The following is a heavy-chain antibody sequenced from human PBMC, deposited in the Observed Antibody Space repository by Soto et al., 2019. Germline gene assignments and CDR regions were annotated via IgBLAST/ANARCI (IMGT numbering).Heavy chain of an antibody. CDR2: ISANNGNT. CDR3: ARGRYGDY. J-gene: IGHJ4*02. Sequence: QVHLVQSGAEVTKPGASVKVSGKGSGYTFTSYGITWVRQAPGQGLEWRGWISANNGNTDYAQRLQGRVTVTRDTSTSTAYMELRSLRSDDTAVYDWARGRYGDYWGQGALVTVSS. CDR1: GYTFTSYG. D-gene: IGHD1-1*01. V-gene: IGHV1-18*01.